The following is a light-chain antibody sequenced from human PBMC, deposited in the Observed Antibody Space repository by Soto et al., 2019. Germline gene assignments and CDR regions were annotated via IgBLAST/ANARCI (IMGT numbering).Light chain of an antibody. Sequence: DIQLTQSPSFLSASVGDRVTITCRASQGISSYLAWYQQKPGKAPKLLIYAASTLHSGVPSRFSGSRSGTEFTLTISSLQPEDFATYYCQQHNSYPLTFGGGTKVEIK. CDR1: QGISSY. J-gene: IGKJ4*01. CDR2: AAS. V-gene: IGKV1-9*01. CDR3: QQHNSYPLT.